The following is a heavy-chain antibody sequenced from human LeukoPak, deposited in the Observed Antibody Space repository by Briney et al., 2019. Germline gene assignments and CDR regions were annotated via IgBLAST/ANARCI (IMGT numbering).Heavy chain of an antibody. J-gene: IGHJ4*02. CDR3: ARGPRAAADDY. D-gene: IGHD6-13*01. CDR1: GYTFINFA. Sequence: ASVKVSCKASGYTFINFAINWGRQAPGQRPEWMGWINAGNGNTKYSQKFQGRVTITRDTSASTAYMELSGLTSEDTAVYYCARGPRAAADDYWGQGTLVTVSS. V-gene: IGHV1-3*01. CDR2: INAGNGNT.